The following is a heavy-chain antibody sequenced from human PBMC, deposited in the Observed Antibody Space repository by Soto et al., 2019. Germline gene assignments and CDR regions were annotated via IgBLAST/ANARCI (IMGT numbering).Heavy chain of an antibody. J-gene: IGHJ4*02. CDR3: TRDSLRIQLWLRYFDY. Sequence: GGSLRLSCTASGFTFGDYAMSWFRQAPGKGLEWVGFIRSKAYGGTTEYAASVKGRFTISRDDSKSIAYLQMNSLKTEDTAVYYCTRDSLRIQLWLRYFDYWGQGTLVTVSS. CDR1: GFTFGDYA. V-gene: IGHV3-49*03. D-gene: IGHD5-18*01. CDR2: IRSKAYGGTT.